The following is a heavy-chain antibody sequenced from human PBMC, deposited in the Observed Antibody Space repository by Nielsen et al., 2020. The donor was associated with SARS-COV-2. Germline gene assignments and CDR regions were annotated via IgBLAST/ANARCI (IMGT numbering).Heavy chain of an antibody. D-gene: IGHD3-16*01. CDR2: IYYSGST. CDR1: GGSISSYY. CDR3: ARGPRGYYYYGMDV. Sequence: SETLSLTCTVSGGSISSYYWSWIRQPPGKGLEWIGYIYYSGSTNYNPSLKSRVTISVDTSKNQFSLKLSSVTAADTAVYYCARGPRGYYYYGMDVWGQGTTVTVSS. J-gene: IGHJ6*02. V-gene: IGHV4-59*12.